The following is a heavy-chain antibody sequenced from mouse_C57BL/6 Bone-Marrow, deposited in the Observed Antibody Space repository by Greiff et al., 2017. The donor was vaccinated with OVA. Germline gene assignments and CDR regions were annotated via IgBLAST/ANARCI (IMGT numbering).Heavy chain of an antibody. CDR1: GYSITSGYY. Sequence: VQLQQSGPGLVKPSQSLSLTCSVTGYSITSGYYWNWIRQFPGNKLEWMGYISYDGSNNYNPSLKNRISITRDTSKNQFFLKLNSVTTEDTAAYYCARSDYDYDVGYWGQGTTLTVSS. D-gene: IGHD2-4*01. V-gene: IGHV3-6*01. CDR3: ARSDYDYDVGY. CDR2: ISYDGSN. J-gene: IGHJ2*01.